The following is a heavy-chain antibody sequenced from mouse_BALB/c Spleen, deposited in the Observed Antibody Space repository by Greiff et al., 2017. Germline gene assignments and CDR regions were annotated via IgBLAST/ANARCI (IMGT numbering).Heavy chain of an antibody. CDR1: GFSLTSYG. V-gene: IGHV2-9*02. CDR2: IWAGGST. D-gene: IGHD2-1*01. CDR3: ARDLGGNYGGFAY. J-gene: IGHJ3*01. Sequence: VMLVESGPGLVAPSQSLSITCTVSGFSLTSYGVHWVRQPPGKGLEWLGVIWAGGSTNYNSALMSRLSISKDNSKSQVFLKMNSLQTDDTAMYYCARDLGGNYGGFAYWGQGTLVTVSA.